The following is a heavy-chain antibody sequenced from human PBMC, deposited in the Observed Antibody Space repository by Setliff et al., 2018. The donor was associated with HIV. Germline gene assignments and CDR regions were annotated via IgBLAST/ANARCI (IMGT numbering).Heavy chain of an antibody. J-gene: IGHJ6*03. CDR2: IYYSGST. Sequence: SETLSLTCTVSGGSISNYYWSWIRQPPGKGLEWIGHIYYSGSTSYNPSLKSRVTISIDMSKNQFSLKLSSVNAADTAVYYCARHISAYSRNWYEGYHYYMDVWGKGTTVTVSS. D-gene: IGHD6-13*01. CDR3: ARHISAYSRNWYEGYHYYMDV. CDR1: GGSISNYY. V-gene: IGHV4-59*08.